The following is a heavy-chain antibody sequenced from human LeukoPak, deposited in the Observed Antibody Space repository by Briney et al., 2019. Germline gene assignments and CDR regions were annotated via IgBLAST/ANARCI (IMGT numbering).Heavy chain of an antibody. D-gene: IGHD4-17*01. CDR3: VRDYGDFDY. CDR1: GFTLSGYS. CDR2: ISSSSDYI. J-gene: IGHJ4*02. Sequence: GGSLRLSCAASGFTLSGYSMNWVRQAPGKGLEWVSSISSSSDYIYYADSVKGRFTISRDNAKNSLSLQMYSLRAEDTAVYYCVRDYGDFDYWGQGTLVTVSS. V-gene: IGHV3-21*01.